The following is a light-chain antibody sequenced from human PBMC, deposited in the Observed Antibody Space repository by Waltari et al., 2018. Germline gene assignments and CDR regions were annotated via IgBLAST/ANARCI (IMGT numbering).Light chain of an antibody. CDR3: SSYTSSLVV. CDR1: SSDVGSYNR. J-gene: IGLJ2*01. Sequence: QSALTQPPSVSGSPGQSVTISCTGTSSDVGSYNRVSWYQQPPGTAPKLMIYEVSHRPSGVPDRFSGSKSGNTASLTISGLQAEDEADYYCSSYTSSLVVFGGGTKLTVL. V-gene: IGLV2-18*02. CDR2: EVS.